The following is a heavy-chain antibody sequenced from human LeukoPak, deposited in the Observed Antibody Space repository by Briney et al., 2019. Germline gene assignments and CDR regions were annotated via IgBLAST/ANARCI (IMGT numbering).Heavy chain of an antibody. Sequence: GGSLRLSCGASGFTFSGYAMTWVRQAPGKGLEYVSAISGGGDNTYYAASVKGRFTISRDNSKNTLYLQMNSLRAEDTAVYYCAKDSRSSWTIDYWGQGTLVTVSS. D-gene: IGHD6-13*01. V-gene: IGHV3-23*01. CDR1: GFTFSGYA. CDR3: AKDSRSSWTIDY. CDR2: ISGGGDNT. J-gene: IGHJ4*02.